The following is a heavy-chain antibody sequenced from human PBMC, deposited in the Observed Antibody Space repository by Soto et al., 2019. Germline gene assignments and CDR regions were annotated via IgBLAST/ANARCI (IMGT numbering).Heavy chain of an antibody. V-gene: IGHV3-21*01. CDR2: ISSSSSYI. J-gene: IGHJ5*02. CDR3: ARDPSIVVVPAWDPPVWFDP. D-gene: IGHD2-2*01. CDR1: GFTFSSYS. Sequence: GGSLRLSCAASGFTFSSYSMNWVRQAPGKGLEWVSSISSSSSYIYYADSVKGRFTISRDNAKNSLYLQMNSLRAEDTAVYYCARDPSIVVVPAWDPPVWFDPWGQGTLITVSS.